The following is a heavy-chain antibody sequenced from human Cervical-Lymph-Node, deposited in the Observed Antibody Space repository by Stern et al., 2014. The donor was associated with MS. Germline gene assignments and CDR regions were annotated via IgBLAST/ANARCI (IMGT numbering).Heavy chain of an antibody. J-gene: IGHJ4*02. CDR3: AKHACTGAACPFDL. V-gene: IGHV4-39*01. Sequence: QLQLQESGPGLVKPSETLSLTCAVSGDSISSYTHYWAWIRQPPGKGLEWIGSGYYSGATYYNPSLKSPVTISVDTSKNPFPLGLNSVTAADTAVYYCAKHACTGAACPFDLWGQGTLVTVSS. CDR1: GDSISSYTHY. D-gene: IGHD2-8*02. CDR2: GYYSGAT.